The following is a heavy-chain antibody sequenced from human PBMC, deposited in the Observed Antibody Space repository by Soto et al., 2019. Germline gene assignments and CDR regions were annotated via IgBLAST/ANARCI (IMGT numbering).Heavy chain of an antibody. D-gene: IGHD2-15*01. CDR2: ISWDGGST. V-gene: IGHV3-43*01. J-gene: IGHJ6*02. CDR1: RFTFDDYT. CDR3: AKDISSGGSYSYYYYGMDV. Sequence: PGGSLRLSCAASRFTFDDYTMHWVRQAPGKGLEWVSLISWDGGSTYYADSVKCRFTISRDNSKNSLYLQMNSLRTEDTALYYCAKDISSGGSYSYYYYGMDVWRQGTTVTVSS.